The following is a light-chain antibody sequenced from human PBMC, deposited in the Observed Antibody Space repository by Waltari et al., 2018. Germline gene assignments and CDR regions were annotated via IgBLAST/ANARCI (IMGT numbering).Light chain of an antibody. V-gene: IGKV2-28*01. J-gene: IGKJ5*01. CDR2: LGS. CDR3: MQPLQTPRT. CDR1: QSLLDSNGYHY. Sequence: DIVMTQSPLSLPVTPGEPASISCRSSQSLLDSNGYHYLDWYLQKPGQAPQLLIYLGSNRASGVPDRFSDSGSGTDFTLKISRVEAEDVGVYYCMQPLQTPRTFGQGTRLEIK.